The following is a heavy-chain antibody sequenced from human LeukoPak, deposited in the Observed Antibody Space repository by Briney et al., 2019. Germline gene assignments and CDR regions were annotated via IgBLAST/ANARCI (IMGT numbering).Heavy chain of an antibody. V-gene: IGHV4-31*03. J-gene: IGHJ4*02. CDR1: GGSISSGGYH. D-gene: IGHD4-17*01. CDR2: IYYSGTT. Sequence: SQTLSLTCTVSGGSISSGGYHWSWIRQHPGKGLEWIGYIYYSGTTSYNPSLKSRVTISVDTSKKKFSLKVSSVTVADTAVYYCARSAQTVTTFPLDYWGQGTLVTVSS. CDR3: ARSAQTVTTFPLDY.